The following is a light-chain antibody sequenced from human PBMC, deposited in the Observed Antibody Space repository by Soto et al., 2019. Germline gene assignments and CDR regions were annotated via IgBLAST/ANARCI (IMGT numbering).Light chain of an antibody. Sequence: DIQMTQSPSTLSGSVGDRVTITCRASQTISSWLAWYQQKPGKAPKPLLYKPFTLKIGVPSRFSGSGSGTEFTLTISSLQPDDFATYYCQHYNSYSEAFGQGTKVELK. CDR1: QTISSW. CDR2: KPF. J-gene: IGKJ1*01. V-gene: IGKV1-5*03. CDR3: QHYNSYSEA.